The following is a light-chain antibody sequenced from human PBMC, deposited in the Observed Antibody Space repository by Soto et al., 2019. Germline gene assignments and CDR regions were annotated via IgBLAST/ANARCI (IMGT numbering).Light chain of an antibody. CDR2: DTS. CDR1: QSVSRY. CDR3: QQRSNWPIT. J-gene: IGKJ5*01. V-gene: IGKV3-11*01. Sequence: IVLTQYQATPSVSAGERGSLSWGGSQSVSRYVAWYQQTPGQAPRLLIYDTSNSAPGIPARFSVSASGTDGTITISSLEPEDGAVYYRQQRSNWPITFGQGTRLEIK.